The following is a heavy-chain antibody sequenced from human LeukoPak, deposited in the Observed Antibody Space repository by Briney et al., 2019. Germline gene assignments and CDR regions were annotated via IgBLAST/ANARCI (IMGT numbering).Heavy chain of an antibody. CDR3: ARGSSSWLSAYYFDY. CDR2: ISYDGSNK. J-gene: IGHJ4*02. Sequence: GGSLRLSCAASGFTFSSYAMHWVRQAPGKGLEWVAVISYDGSNKYYADSVKGRFTISRDNSKNTLYLQMNSLRAEDTAVYYCARGSSSWLSAYYFDYWGQGTLVTVSS. D-gene: IGHD6-13*01. V-gene: IGHV3-30-3*01. CDR1: GFTFSSYA.